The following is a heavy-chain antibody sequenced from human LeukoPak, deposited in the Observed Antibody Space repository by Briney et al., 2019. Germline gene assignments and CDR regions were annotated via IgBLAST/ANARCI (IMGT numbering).Heavy chain of an antibody. Sequence: PSETLSLTCTVSGGSIHINNAYWAWIRQPPGKGLERIGSVYYSEFTHNNPSLESRVSISAATSTNPSSLKLDSVTAVDTAVYYSASGRFDASGDFERGDYFDSWGQGTLVTVSS. D-gene: IGHD4-17*01. CDR2: VYYSEFT. J-gene: IGHJ4*02. V-gene: IGHV4-39*01. CDR3: ASGRFDASGDFERGDYFDS. CDR1: GGSIHINNAY.